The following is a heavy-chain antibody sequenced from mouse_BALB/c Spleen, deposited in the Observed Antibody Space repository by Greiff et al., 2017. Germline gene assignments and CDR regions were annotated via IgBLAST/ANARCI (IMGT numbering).Heavy chain of an antibody. J-gene: IGHJ3*01. CDR3: TRPIYDGYYWFAY. CDR1: GYTFTSYY. D-gene: IGHD2-3*01. CDR2: INPSNGGT. V-gene: IGHV1S81*02. Sequence: VQLQQSGAELVKPGASVKLSCKASGYTFTSYYMYWVKQRPGQGLEWIGEINPSNGGTNFNEKVKSKATLTVDKSSSTAYMQLSSLTSEDSAVYYCTRPIYDGYYWFAYWGQGTLVTVSA.